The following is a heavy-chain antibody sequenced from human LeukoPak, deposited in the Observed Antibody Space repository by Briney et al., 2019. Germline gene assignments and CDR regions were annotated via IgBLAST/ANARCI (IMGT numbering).Heavy chain of an antibody. D-gene: IGHD3-22*01. CDR2: ISAYNGNT. J-gene: IGHJ4*02. Sequence: ASVKVSCKASGYTFTSYGISWVRQAPGQGLEWMGWISAYNGNTNYAQKLQGRVTMTTDTSTSTAYMELRSLRSDDTAVYHCARTNYYDSSGYYWGQGTLVTVSS. CDR1: GYTFTSYG. V-gene: IGHV1-18*01. CDR3: ARTNYYDSSGYY.